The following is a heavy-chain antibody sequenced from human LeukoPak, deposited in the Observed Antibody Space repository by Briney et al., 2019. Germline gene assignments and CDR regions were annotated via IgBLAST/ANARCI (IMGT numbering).Heavy chain of an antibody. J-gene: IGHJ4*02. CDR1: GYTFTSYD. V-gene: IGHV1-8*01. D-gene: IGHD2-2*01. CDR2: MNPNSGNT. CDR3: ARIARVGIVVVPAAPTLTDY. Sequence: ASVKVSCKASGYTFTSYDINWVRQATGQGLEWMGWMNPNSGNTGYAQKFQGRVTMTRDTSISTAYMELSRLRSDDTAVYYCARIARVGIVVVPAAPTLTDYWGQGTLVTVSS.